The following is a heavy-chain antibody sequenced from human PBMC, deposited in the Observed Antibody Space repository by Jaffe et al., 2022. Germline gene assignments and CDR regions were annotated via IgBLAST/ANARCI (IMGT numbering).Heavy chain of an antibody. CDR2: IYYSGST. CDR3: ARVGYYYGSESSSYYMDV. D-gene: IGHD3-10*01. Sequence: QVQLQESGPGLVKPSETLSLTCTVSGGSISSYYWSWIRQPPGKGLEWIGYIYYSGSTNYNPSLKSRVTISVDTSKNQFSLKLSSVTAADTAVYYCARVGYYYGSESSSYYMDVWGKGTTVTVSS. V-gene: IGHV4-59*01. CDR1: GGSISSYY. J-gene: IGHJ6*03.